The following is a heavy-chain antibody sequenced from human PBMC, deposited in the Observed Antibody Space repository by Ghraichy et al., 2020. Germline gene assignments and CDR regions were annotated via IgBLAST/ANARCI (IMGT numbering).Heavy chain of an antibody. Sequence: ASVKVSCKASGYMFTGYYMHWVRQAPGQGLEWMGWISPNSGDTDYAQKFQGRVTMTRDTSISTAYMELSRLTSDDTAVYYCARVQWELLRDALDIWGQGTMVTVSS. CDR2: ISPNSGDT. CDR1: GYMFTGYY. D-gene: IGHD3-10*01. V-gene: IGHV1-2*02. J-gene: IGHJ3*02. CDR3: ARVQWELLRDALDI.